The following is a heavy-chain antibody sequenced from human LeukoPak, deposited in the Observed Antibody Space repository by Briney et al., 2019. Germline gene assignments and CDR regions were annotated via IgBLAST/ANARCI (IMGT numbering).Heavy chain of an antibody. J-gene: IGHJ1*01. CDR1: GFGFRSYG. Sequence: PGGSLRLSCAASGFGFRSYGMHWVRQAPGKGLEWVAVIWHDGSNEYYADSVKGRFTISRDNSKNTLYLQMNSLSAEDTAVYYCARDGVVASTERKEYFQHWGQGILVTVSS. D-gene: IGHD2-15*01. CDR2: IWHDGSNE. CDR3: ARDGVVASTERKEYFQH. V-gene: IGHV3-33*01.